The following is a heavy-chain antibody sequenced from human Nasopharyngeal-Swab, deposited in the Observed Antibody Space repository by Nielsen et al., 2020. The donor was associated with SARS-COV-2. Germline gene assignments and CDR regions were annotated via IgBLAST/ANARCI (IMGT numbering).Heavy chain of an antibody. CDR2: IYYSGST. CDR1: GGFISSYY. J-gene: IGHJ6*02. D-gene: IGHD3-22*01. V-gene: IGHV4-59*01. Sequence: SETLSLTCTVSGGFISSYYWSWIRQPPGKGLEWIGYIYYSGSTNYNPYLKSRVTISVDTSKNQFSLKLSSVTAADTAVYYCAREREVYDSSGYYTYGMDVWGQGTTVTVSS. CDR3: AREREVYDSSGYYTYGMDV.